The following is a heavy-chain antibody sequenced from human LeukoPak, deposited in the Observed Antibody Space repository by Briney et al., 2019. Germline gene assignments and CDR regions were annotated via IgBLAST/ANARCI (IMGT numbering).Heavy chain of an antibody. Sequence: GGSLKLSCAASGFTFSTYAMSWVRQAPGKGLEWVSGIRGSGDSTYYADSVKGRFTISRDNSKSTIYLHMSNLRAEDTALYYCARDGQAFNSNWDYFEYWGQGTPVTVSS. CDR1: GFTFSTYA. D-gene: IGHD7-27*01. V-gene: IGHV3-23*01. J-gene: IGHJ4*02. CDR3: ARDGQAFNSNWDYFEY. CDR2: IRGSGDST.